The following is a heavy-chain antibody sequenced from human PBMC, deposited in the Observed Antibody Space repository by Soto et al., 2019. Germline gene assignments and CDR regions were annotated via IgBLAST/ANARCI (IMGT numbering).Heavy chain of an antibody. CDR3: ARGRHFYGIDY. CDR1: GGSFSGYF. CDR2: IGHSGST. J-gene: IGHJ4*02. V-gene: IGHV4-34*01. D-gene: IGHD3-10*01. Sequence: SETLSLTCAVLGGSFSGYFWSWVRQPPGRGLDWIGEIGHSGSTNYNPSLKSRGTISIDTSKNQFSLKLSSVTAADTAVYYCARGRHFYGIDYWGQGALVTVSS.